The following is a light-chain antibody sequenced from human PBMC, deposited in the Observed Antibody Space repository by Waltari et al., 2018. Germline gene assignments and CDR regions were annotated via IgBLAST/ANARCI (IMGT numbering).Light chain of an antibody. Sequence: EIVLTQSPGTLSLSPGERATLSCRASQSVSRTLAWYQQKPGQAPSLLISAASTRAPGIPDRFSGSGSGADFSLTISRLEPEDFAVYYCQHYVRLPATFGQGTKVEIK. CDR3: QHYVRLPAT. J-gene: IGKJ1*01. CDR2: AAS. CDR1: QSVSRT. V-gene: IGKV3-20*01.